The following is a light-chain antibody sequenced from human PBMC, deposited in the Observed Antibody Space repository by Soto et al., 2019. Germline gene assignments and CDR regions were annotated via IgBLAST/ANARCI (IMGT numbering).Light chain of an antibody. V-gene: IGLV1-51*01. Sequence: QSVLTQVPSVSAAPGQKVTITCSGSNSNIGTNDVSWYQQLPGTALKLLIYDNSKRPAGISDRFSGSKSGTSVTLGITGLQTGDEAEYYCGTLDSSLRGGVFGGGTTLTVL. J-gene: IGLJ2*01. CDR3: GTLDSSLRGGV. CDR2: DNS. CDR1: NSNIGTND.